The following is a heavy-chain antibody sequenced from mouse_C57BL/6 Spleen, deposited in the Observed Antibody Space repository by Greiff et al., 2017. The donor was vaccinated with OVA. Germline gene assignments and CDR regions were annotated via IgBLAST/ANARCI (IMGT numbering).Heavy chain of an antibody. CDR3: AKGEEDWFAY. J-gene: IGHJ3*01. Sequence: ESGPGLVKPSQSLSLTCSVTGYSITSGYYWNWIRQFPGNKLEWMGYISYDGSNNYNPSLKNRISITRDTSKNQFFLKLNSVTTEDTATYYCAKGEEDWFAYWGQGTLVTVSA. CDR2: ISYDGSN. CDR1: GYSITSGYY. V-gene: IGHV3-6*01.